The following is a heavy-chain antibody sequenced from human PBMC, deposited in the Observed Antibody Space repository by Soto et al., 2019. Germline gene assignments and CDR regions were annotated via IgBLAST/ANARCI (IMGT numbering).Heavy chain of an antibody. Sequence: QFQLVQSGAEVKKPGASVKVSCKASGYTFTSYGISWVRQAPGQGLEWMGWISAYNGNTNYAQKLQGRVTMTTDTATSRANMERRSLRSDDTAVYYCARDLTPPDYLGQGTLVTVSS. V-gene: IGHV1-18*01. CDR1: GYTFTSYG. J-gene: IGHJ4*02. CDR2: ISAYNGNT. CDR3: ARDLTPPDY.